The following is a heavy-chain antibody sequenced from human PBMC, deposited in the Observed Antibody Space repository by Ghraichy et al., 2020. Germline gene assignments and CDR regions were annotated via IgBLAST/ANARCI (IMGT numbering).Heavy chain of an antibody. CDR3: VREYCRGGRYYFGTGGSHFDS. Sequence: GESLNISCAASGFTLRYYWMHWVRQVPGKGLVWVSRIKSDGSSTIYADSVKGRFTISRDNAKNTLYLQMNSLRAEDTAVYYCVREYCRGGRYYFGTGGSHFDSWGQGTLVTVSS. V-gene: IGHV3-74*01. CDR2: IKSDGSST. D-gene: IGHD2-15*01. J-gene: IGHJ4*02. CDR1: GFTLRYYW.